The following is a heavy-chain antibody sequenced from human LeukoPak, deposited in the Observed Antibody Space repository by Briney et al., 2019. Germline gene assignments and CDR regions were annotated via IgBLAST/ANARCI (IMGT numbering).Heavy chain of an antibody. D-gene: IGHD4-17*01. Sequence: SETLSLTCTVSGGSISSSSYYWGWIRQPPGKGLEGIGSIYYSGSTYYNPSLKSRVTMSVDTSKNQFSLKLSSVTAADTAVYYCARDHYDHYGDYVFDYWGQGTLVTVSS. CDR3: ARDHYDHYGDYVFDY. CDR1: GGSISSSSYY. CDR2: IYYSGST. V-gene: IGHV4-39*07. J-gene: IGHJ4*02.